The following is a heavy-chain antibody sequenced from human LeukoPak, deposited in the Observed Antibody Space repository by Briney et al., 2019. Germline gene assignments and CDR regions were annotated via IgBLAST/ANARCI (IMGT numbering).Heavy chain of an antibody. D-gene: IGHD4-17*01. CDR3: ARDYADYVGYFFFDY. V-gene: IGHV3-23*01. CDR1: GFTFNNYA. CDR2: IGGGGETT. Sequence: GGSLRLSCAASGFTFNNYAMNWVRQAPGKGLEWVSSIGGGGETTYYADSAKGRFTISRDNSQNTLYLQMNSLRAEDTAVYYCARDYADYVGYFFFDYWGQGTLVTVSS. J-gene: IGHJ4*02.